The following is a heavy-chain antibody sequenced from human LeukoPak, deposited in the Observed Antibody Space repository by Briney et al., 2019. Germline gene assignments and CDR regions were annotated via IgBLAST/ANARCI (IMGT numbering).Heavy chain of an antibody. D-gene: IGHD1-26*01. CDR2: ISGSGGST. J-gene: IGHJ6*02. V-gene: IGHV3-23*01. Sequence: PGGSLRLSCAASGFTFSSYAMSWVRQAPGKGLEWVSAISGSGGSTYYADSVKGRFTISRDNSKNTLYLQMNSLRAEDTAVYYCARGGSYYFYNGMDVWGQGTTVTVSS. CDR1: GFTFSSYA. CDR3: ARGGSYYFYNGMDV.